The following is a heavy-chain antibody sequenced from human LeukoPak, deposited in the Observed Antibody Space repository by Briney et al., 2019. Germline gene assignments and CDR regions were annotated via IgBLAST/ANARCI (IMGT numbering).Heavy chain of an antibody. V-gene: IGHV3-23*01. CDR3: AKENEGYSYGYAVDY. J-gene: IGHJ4*02. CDR1: GLTFSGYA. Sequence: GGSLGFSFEAPGLTFSGYALNWFGQAPGKGLEWSPYISGSGGSTYYADSVKGRFTISRDNSKNTLYLQMSSLRAEDTAVYYCAKENEGYSYGYAVDYWGQGTLVTVSS. CDR2: ISGSGGST. D-gene: IGHD5-18*01.